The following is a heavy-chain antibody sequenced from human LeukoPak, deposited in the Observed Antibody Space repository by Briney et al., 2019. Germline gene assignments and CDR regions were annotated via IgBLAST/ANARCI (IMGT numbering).Heavy chain of an antibody. J-gene: IGHJ4*02. Sequence: GGSLRLSCAASGFTFNRNVMSWVRQAPGKGLEWVSAIIGDGSSTYYADSVKGQFSISRDNSKNTVYLQMNSLRAEDTAIYYCAKPHDSGWWMFDYWGQGTLVTVSS. CDR2: IIGDGSST. CDR3: AKPHDSGWWMFDY. D-gene: IGHD6-13*01. CDR1: GFTFNRNV. V-gene: IGHV3-23*01.